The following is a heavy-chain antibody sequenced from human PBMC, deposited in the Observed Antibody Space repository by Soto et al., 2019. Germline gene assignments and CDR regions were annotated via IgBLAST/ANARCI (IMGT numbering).Heavy chain of an antibody. CDR2: IIPIFGTA. Sequence: ASVKVSCKASGGTFSSYAISWVRQAPGQGLEWMGGIIPIFGTANYAQKFQGRVTITADESTSTAYMELSSLRSEDTAVYYCARDRSGWYQVVGGNWFDPWGQGTLVTVSS. D-gene: IGHD6-19*01. CDR3: ARDRSGWYQVVGGNWFDP. CDR1: GGTFSSYA. V-gene: IGHV1-69*13. J-gene: IGHJ5*02.